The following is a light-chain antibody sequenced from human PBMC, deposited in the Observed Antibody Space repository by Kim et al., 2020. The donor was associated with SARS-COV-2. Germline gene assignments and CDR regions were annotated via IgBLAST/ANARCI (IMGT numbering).Light chain of an antibody. CDR2: DAS. CDR1: QSISTW. J-gene: IGKJ1*01. Sequence: DIQLTQSPSALSASVGDRVTITCRASQSISTWLAWYQQKPGKAPKLLIYDASKLESGIPSRFSGSGAGTEFTLTISSLQPDDFATYYCQQYNRYRTFGQGTKLEI. CDR3: QQYNRYRT. V-gene: IGKV1-5*01.